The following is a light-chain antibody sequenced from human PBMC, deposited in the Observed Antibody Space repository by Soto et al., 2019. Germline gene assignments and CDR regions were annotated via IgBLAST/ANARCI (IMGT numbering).Light chain of an antibody. Sequence: EIVLTQSPGTLSLSPGERATLSCRASQSVSNSYLAWYQQKPGQAPRLLIFHASSRATGIPDRFSGSGSGTEFTLTISRLEPEDFAVYYCQQYGSSPVTFGQGTKLEIK. CDR1: QSVSNSY. V-gene: IGKV3-20*01. CDR2: HAS. J-gene: IGKJ2*01. CDR3: QQYGSSPVT.